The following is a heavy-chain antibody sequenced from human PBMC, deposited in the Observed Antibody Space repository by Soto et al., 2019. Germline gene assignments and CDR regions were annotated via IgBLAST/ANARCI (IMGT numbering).Heavy chain of an antibody. Sequence: PSETLSLTCTVSGGSISSSSYHWGWIRQPPGKGLEWIGSIDYSGTTFYNASLNSRVTISADTSKNQFSLKLSSVTAEDTAVYHCAKNQGVELVPLATVDWFDPWGQGSVVTVSS. J-gene: IGHJ5*02. CDR1: GGSISSSSYH. D-gene: IGHD1-26*01. CDR2: IDYSGTT. CDR3: AKNQGVELVPLATVDWFDP. V-gene: IGHV4-39*07.